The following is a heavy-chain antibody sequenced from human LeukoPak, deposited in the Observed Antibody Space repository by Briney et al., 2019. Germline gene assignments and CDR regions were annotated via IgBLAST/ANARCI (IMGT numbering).Heavy chain of an antibody. CDR3: AIHDGGVVPASTDY. J-gene: IGHJ4*02. CDR1: GASISSYY. Sequence: SQTLSLTCTVSGASISSYYWSWIRQPPGKGLEWIGYIYYSGTTNYNSSLKSRVTISVDTSKNQFSLKLSSVTAADTAVYYCAIHDGGVVPASTDYWGQGTLVTVSS. CDR2: IYYSGTT. D-gene: IGHD2-2*01. V-gene: IGHV4-59*08.